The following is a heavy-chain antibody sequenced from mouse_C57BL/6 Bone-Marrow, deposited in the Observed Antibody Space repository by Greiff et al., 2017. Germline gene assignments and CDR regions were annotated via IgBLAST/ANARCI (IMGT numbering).Heavy chain of an antibody. Sequence: VQLQQSGAELVMPGTSVKVSCKASGYAFTNYLIEWVKQRPGQGLEWIGVINPGSGGTNYNEKFKGKATLTADKSSSTAYMQLSSLTSEDSAVYFCARHGRDYFDYWGQGTTLTVSS. J-gene: IGHJ2*01. V-gene: IGHV1-54*01. CDR2: INPGSGGT. CDR3: ARHGRDYFDY. CDR1: GYAFTNYL. D-gene: IGHD6-1*01.